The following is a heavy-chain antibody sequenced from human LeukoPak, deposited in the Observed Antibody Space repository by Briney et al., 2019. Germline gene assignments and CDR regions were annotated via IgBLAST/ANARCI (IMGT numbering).Heavy chain of an antibody. J-gene: IGHJ5*02. CDR1: GESFSDYY. V-gene: IGHV4-34*01. CDR3: APPPYYYEANGYSVA. Sequence: PSETLSLTCAVYGESFSDYYWSWIRQPPGKGLEWIGEINHSGSTNYSPSLKSRVTISVDTSKNQFSLKLTSVTAADTAVYYCAPPPYYYEANGYSVAWGQGTLVTVSS. D-gene: IGHD3-22*01. CDR2: INHSGST.